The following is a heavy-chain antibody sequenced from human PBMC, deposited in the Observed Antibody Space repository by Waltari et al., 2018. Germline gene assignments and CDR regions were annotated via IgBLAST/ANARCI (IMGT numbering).Heavy chain of an antibody. V-gene: IGHV4-61*02. D-gene: IGHD1-26*01. CDR1: GGSISSGSYY. J-gene: IGHJ4*02. Sequence: QVQLQESGPGLVKPSQTLSLTCTVSGGSISSGSYYWSWIRQPAGKGLEWIGRIYTSGSTNYNPSLKSRVTISADTSKNQFSLRLTSVTAADTAIYYCANNEWGLPVDWGQGTLVTVSS. CDR2: IYTSGST. CDR3: ANNEWGLPVD.